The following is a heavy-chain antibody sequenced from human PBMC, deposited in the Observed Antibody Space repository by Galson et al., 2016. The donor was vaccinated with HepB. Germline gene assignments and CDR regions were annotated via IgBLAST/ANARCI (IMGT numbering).Heavy chain of an antibody. Sequence: SLRLSCAASGFSFSTYGMHWVRQAPGKGLDWVALISHGVTNDNYADSVKGRFTISRDNSKNSLYLQMDSLRPDNTAVYYCARDRIGFGEKHFVDYWGQGTLVTVSS. D-gene: IGHD3-10*01. CDR3: ARDRIGFGEKHFVDY. CDR1: GFSFSTYG. CDR2: ISHGVTND. V-gene: IGHV3-30*13. J-gene: IGHJ4*02.